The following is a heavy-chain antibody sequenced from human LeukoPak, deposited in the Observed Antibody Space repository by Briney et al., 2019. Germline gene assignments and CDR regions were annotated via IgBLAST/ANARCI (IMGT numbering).Heavy chain of an antibody. V-gene: IGHV4-38-2*02. Sequence: SETLSLTCTVSGYSISSGYYWGWIRQPPGKGLEWIGSIYHSGSTHYNPSLKSRVTISVDTSKNQFSLKLSSVTAADTAVYYCARGGKRPVTWGQGTLVTVSS. J-gene: IGHJ5*02. D-gene: IGHD3-16*01. CDR2: IYHSGST. CDR1: GYSISSGYY. CDR3: ARGGKRPVT.